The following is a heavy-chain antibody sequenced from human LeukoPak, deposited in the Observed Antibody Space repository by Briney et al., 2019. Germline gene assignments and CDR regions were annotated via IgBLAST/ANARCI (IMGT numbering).Heavy chain of an antibody. J-gene: IGHJ4*02. Sequence: ASVKVSCKASGYTFTSYYMHWVRQAPGQGLEWMGIINPSGGSTSYAQKFQGRVTMTRDMSTSTVYMELSSLRSEDTAVYYCASTYGDYPYYFDYWGQGTLVTVSS. CDR2: INPSGGST. D-gene: IGHD4-17*01. V-gene: IGHV1-46*01. CDR3: ASTYGDYPYYFDY. CDR1: GYTFTSYY.